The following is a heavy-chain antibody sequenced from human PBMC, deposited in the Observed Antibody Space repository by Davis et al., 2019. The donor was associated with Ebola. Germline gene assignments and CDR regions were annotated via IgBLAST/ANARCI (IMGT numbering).Heavy chain of an antibody. D-gene: IGHD6-19*01. CDR2: ISYDGGDK. J-gene: IGHJ4*02. CDR1: GFTFSSYSYG. V-gene: IGHV3-30*18. Sequence: PGGSLRLSCAASGFTFSSYSYGMHWVRQAPGKGLEWVAVISYDGGDKYYADSVKGRFTISRDNSKNTLYLQMNSLRAEDTAVYYCAKGYSSGWYYFDYWGQGTLVTVSS. CDR3: AKGYSSGWYYFDY.